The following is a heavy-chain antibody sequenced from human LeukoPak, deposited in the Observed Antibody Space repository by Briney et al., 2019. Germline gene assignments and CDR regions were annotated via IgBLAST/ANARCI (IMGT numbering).Heavy chain of an antibody. Sequence: SETLSLTCAVYGGSFSGYYWSWIRQPPGKGLEWIGEINHSGSTNYNPSLKSRVTISVDTSKNQFSLKLSSVTAADTAVYYCARLGGAAAGTPWFDPWGQGTLVTVSS. J-gene: IGHJ5*02. CDR1: GGSFSGYY. V-gene: IGHV4-34*01. CDR2: INHSGST. D-gene: IGHD6-13*01. CDR3: ARLGGAAAGTPWFDP.